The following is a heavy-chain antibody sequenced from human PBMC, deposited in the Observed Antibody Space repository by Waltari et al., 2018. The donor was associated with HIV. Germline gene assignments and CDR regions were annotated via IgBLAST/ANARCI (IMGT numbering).Heavy chain of an antibody. CDR3: VGLVGITLKIDY. V-gene: IGHV4-39*01. Sequence: QLQLQEAGPGLVRPSETLSLTCTVSGASISSSSYYWGWIRQPPGKGLEWIGSIYYSGATNYNTPLNNRVTISADTSKNQLSLKLNSVTAADMAVDYCVGLVGITLKIDYWGQGTLVPVSS. D-gene: IGHD2-15*01. CDR2: IYYSGAT. J-gene: IGHJ4*02. CDR1: GASISSSSYY.